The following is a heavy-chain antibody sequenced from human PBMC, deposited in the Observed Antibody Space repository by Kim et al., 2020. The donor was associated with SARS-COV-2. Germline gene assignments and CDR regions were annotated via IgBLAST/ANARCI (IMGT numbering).Heavy chain of an antibody. V-gene: IGHV1-18*04. D-gene: IGHD3-22*01. J-gene: IGHJ4*02. CDR2: ISAYNGNT. Sequence: ASVNVSCKASGYTFTSYGISWVRQAPGQGLEWMGWISAYNGNTNYAQKLQGRVTMTTDTSTSTAYMELRSLRSDDTAVYYCARAPITMIVEDLYYFDYWGQGTLVTVSS. CDR1: GYTFTSYG. CDR3: ARAPITMIVEDLYYFDY.